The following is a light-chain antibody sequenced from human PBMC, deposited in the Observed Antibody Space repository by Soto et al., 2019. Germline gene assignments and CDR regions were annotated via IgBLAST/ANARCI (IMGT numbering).Light chain of an antibody. V-gene: IGLV2-8*01. CDR3: SSYAGRTQSV. Sequence: QSALTQPPSASGSPGQSVTISCTGTSSDIGAYKYVSWYQQYPGKAPKLMIYEVSKRPPGVPDRFSGSKSGNTASLTVSGLQTEDEADYYCSSYAGRTQSVFGTGTKLTVL. CDR1: SSDIGAYKY. J-gene: IGLJ1*01. CDR2: EVS.